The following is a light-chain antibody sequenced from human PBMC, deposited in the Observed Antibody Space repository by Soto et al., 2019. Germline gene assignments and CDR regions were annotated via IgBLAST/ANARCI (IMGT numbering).Light chain of an antibody. CDR2: KVS. CDR1: QSLIYSDGNTY. CDR3: MQGTHWPWT. J-gene: IGKJ1*01. Sequence: DVVMTQSPLSLPVTLGQPASISCRSSQSLIYSDGNTYLNWFQQRPGQSPRRLIYKVSNRDSGVPDRCSGSGSGTDFILKISRVEAEDVGVYYCMQGTHWPWTFGQGTKVEIK. V-gene: IGKV2-30*01.